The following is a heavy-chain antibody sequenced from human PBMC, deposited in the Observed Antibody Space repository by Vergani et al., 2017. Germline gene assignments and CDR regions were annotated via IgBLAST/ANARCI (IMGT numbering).Heavy chain of an antibody. CDR3: VRGGRGDHGDFWSRLCP. CDR2: ISNDGGNK. D-gene: IGHD3-3*01. CDR1: GFTFSACP. V-gene: IGHV3-30*03. J-gene: IGHJ5*02. Sequence: VQLLQSGGGVIQPGGSVRLSCAASGFTFSACPMTWVRQAPGKGLEWVAVISNDGGNKFYADSVKGRFTIYKDNTVDMLSLQMNSLRPDDTAVYYCVRGGRGDHGDFWSRLCPWGQGTRVTVSS.